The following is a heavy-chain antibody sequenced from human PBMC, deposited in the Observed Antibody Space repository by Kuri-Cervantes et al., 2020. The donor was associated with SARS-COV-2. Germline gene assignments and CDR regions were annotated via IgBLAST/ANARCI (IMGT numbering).Heavy chain of an antibody. CDR3: ATGMVRGLIQSHYYGMDV. J-gene: IGHJ6*02. CDR2: INPNSGGT. V-gene: IGHV1-2*04. Sequence: ASVKVSCKASGYTFSDYYMYWVRQAPGQGLEWMGWINPNSGGTNYAQKFQGWVTMTRDTSISTAYMELSRLRSDDTAVYYCATGMVRGLIQSHYYGMDVWGQGTMVTVSS. CDR1: GYTFSDYY. D-gene: IGHD3-10*01.